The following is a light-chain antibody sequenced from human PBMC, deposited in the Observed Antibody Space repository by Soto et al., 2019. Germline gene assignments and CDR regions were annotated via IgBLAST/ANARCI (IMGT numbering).Light chain of an antibody. V-gene: IGKV1-5*03. J-gene: IGKJ4*01. CDR1: QSISSW. CDR3: QQYNSYSLT. Sequence: DIQMTQSPSTLSASVGDRVTITCRASQSISSWLARYQQKPGKAPKLLIYKASSLESGVPSRFSGSGSWTEFTLTTSSLQPGDFATYYCQQYNSYSLTFGGGTKVDIK. CDR2: KAS.